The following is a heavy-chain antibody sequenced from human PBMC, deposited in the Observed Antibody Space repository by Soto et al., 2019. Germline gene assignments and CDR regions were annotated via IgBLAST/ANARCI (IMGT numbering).Heavy chain of an antibody. CDR3: GRRRARSFNWFDP. CDR2: ISAYNGNA. J-gene: IGHJ5*02. V-gene: IGHV1-18*01. Sequence: ASVKVSCKASGYTFTSYGISWVREAPGQGLEWMGWISAYNGNANYAQKLQGRVTMTTDTSTSTAYMELRSLRSDDTAVYYCGRRRARSFNWFDPWGQGTLVTVSS. CDR1: GYTFTSYG.